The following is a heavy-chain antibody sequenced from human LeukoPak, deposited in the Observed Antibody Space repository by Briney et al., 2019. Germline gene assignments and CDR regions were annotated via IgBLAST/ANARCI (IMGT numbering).Heavy chain of an antibody. D-gene: IGHD6-19*01. CDR3: ARSDEAVAELDY. Sequence: ADTLSLTCTVSGGSISSYYWSWIRQPPGKGREWIGYIYYSGSTNYNPSLKSRVTISVDTSKNQSSLKLSSVTAADTAVYYCARSDEAVAELDYWGQGTLVTVSS. CDR2: IYYSGST. J-gene: IGHJ4*02. CDR1: GGSISSYY. V-gene: IGHV4-59*07.